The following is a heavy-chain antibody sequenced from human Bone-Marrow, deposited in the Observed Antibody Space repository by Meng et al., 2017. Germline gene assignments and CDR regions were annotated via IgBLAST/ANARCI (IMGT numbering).Heavy chain of an antibody. CDR3: AHLVPYSSSFDP. CDR2: LYWDNDK. Sequence: QITFKESGPMPVKFTQILMLTCTFSGFSFRTSGVGVGWIRQPPGKALEWLAVLYWDNDKGYRPSLKSRLTITKDTSKNQVVLTMTNMDPVDTATYFCAHLVPYSSSFDPWGQGTLVTVSS. V-gene: IGHV2-5*02. J-gene: IGHJ5*02. D-gene: IGHD6-19*01. CDR1: GFSFRTSGVG.